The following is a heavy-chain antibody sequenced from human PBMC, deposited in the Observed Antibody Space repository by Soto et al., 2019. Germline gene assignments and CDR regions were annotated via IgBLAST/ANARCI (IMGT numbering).Heavy chain of an antibody. CDR2: IWYDGSNK. CDR1: GFTFSSYG. Sequence: QSGGSLRLSCAASGFTFSSYGMHWVRQAPGKGLEWVAVIWYDGSNKYYADSVKGRFTISRDNSKNTLYLQMNSLRAEDTAVYYCARDGAGYNWNGYGMDVWGQGTTVTVSS. V-gene: IGHV3-33*01. CDR3: ARDGAGYNWNGYGMDV. D-gene: IGHD1-20*01. J-gene: IGHJ6*02.